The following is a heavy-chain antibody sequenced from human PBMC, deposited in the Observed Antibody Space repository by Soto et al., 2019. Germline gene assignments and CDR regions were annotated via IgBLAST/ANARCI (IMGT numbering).Heavy chain of an antibody. Sequence: GESLKISCKSSGYSFTSYWIGWVRQMPGKGLEWMGNILPGDSDTRYRASFQGQVTISAEKSISTAYLQWSSLKASDTAMYYCARVGREDWLDPWGQGTLVTVSS. D-gene: IGHD3-3*01. V-gene: IGHV5-51*01. J-gene: IGHJ5*02. CDR1: GYSFTSYW. CDR3: ARVGREDWLDP. CDR2: ILPGDSDT.